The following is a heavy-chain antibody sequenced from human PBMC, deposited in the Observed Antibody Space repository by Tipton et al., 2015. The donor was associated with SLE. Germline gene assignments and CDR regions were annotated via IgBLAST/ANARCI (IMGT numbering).Heavy chain of an antibody. D-gene: IGHD2-2*01. J-gene: IGHJ6*02. Sequence: SLRLSCAASGFTVSSNYMSWVRQAPGKGLEWVSVIYSGGSTYYADFVKGRFTISRDNSKNTLYLQMNSLRAEDTAVYYCATTGRDCSSTSCHYYYYGMDVWGQGTTVTVSS. CDR2: IYSGGST. V-gene: IGHV3-66*02. CDR3: ATTGRDCSSTSCHYYYYGMDV. CDR1: GFTVSSNY.